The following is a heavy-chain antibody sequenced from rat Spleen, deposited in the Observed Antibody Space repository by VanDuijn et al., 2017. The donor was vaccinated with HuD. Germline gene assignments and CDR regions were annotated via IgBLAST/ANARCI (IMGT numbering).Heavy chain of an antibody. CDR1: GFTFSNYD. D-gene: IGHD5-1*01. V-gene: IGHV5-25*01. Sequence: EVQLVESGGGLVQPGRSLKLSCAASGFTFSNYDMAWVRQAPTKGLEWVASISTSGGSTYYRDSVKGRFTVSRDNAKSTLYLQMDSLRSEDTATYYCARHSNWGFDYWGQGVMVTVSS. CDR3: ARHSNWGFDY. CDR2: ISTSGGST. J-gene: IGHJ2*01.